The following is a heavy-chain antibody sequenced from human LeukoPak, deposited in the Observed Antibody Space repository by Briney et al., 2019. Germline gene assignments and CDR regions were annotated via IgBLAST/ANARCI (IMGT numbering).Heavy chain of an antibody. CDR1: GYTFASFG. V-gene: IGHV1-18*01. CDR2: INTHNGDT. D-gene: IGHD2-2*03. Sequence: ASVKVSCKASGYTFASFGITWVRQAPGQGLEWMGWINTHNGDTNYAQKLQGRVTMTTDTSTSTAYVELRSLRSDDTAVYYCARDGYRLSGYFYYMDVWGKGTTVTVSS. CDR3: ARDGYRLSGYFYYMDV. J-gene: IGHJ6*03.